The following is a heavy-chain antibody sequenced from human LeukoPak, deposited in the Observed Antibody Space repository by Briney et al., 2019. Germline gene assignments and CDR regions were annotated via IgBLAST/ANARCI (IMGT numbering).Heavy chain of an antibody. CDR1: GGPLSIHY. J-gene: IGHJ5*02. V-gene: IGHV4-59*11. D-gene: IGHD5-24*01. CDR2: IYYSGST. CDR3: ARDRDGYNYWFDP. Sequence: SETLSLTCTVSGGPLSIHYWSWIPQPPGKGIEWIGYIYYSGSTKYNPSLKSRVTISIDSSKTQFYLKLSSVTAADTAVYYCARDRDGYNYWFDPWGQGTLVTVSS.